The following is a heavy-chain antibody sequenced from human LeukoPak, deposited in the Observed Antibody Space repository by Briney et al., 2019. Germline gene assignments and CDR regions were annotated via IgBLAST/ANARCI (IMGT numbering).Heavy chain of an antibody. D-gene: IGHD4-23*01. Sequence: PSETLSLTCTVSGGSISSGSYYWSWIRQPAGEGLEWIGRIYTSGSTNYNPSLKSRVTISVDTSKNQFSLKLSSVTAADTAVYYCARVRGGYGGNSWLDYWGQGTLVTVSS. CDR1: GGSISSGSYY. CDR2: IYTSGST. J-gene: IGHJ4*02. V-gene: IGHV4-61*02. CDR3: ARVRGGYGGNSWLDY.